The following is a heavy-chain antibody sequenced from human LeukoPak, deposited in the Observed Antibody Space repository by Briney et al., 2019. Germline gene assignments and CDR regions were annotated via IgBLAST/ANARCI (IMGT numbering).Heavy chain of an antibody. CDR2: ISWNSGSI. Sequence: GGSLRLSCAASGFTFDDYAMHWVRQAPGKGLEWVPGISWNSGSIGYADSVKGRFTISRDNAKNSLYLQMNSLRAEDTAVYYCARRYCIGGNCYIDYWGQGTLVTVSS. D-gene: IGHD2-15*01. CDR3: ARRYCIGGNCYIDY. V-gene: IGHV3-9*01. J-gene: IGHJ4*02. CDR1: GFTFDDYA.